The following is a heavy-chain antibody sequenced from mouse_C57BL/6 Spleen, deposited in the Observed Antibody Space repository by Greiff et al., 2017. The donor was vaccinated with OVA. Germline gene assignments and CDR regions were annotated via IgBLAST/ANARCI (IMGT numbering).Heavy chain of an antibody. CDR1: GYTFTSYW. CDR2: IHPNSGST. CDR3: ASPITTVGAGDY. D-gene: IGHD1-1*01. Sequence: QVQLKESGAELVKPGASVKLSCKASGYTFTSYWMHWVKQRPGQGLEWIGMIHPNSGSTNYNEKFKSKATLTVDKSSGTAYMQLSSLTSEDSAVYYCASPITTVGAGDYWGQDTTLTVSS. J-gene: IGHJ2*01. V-gene: IGHV1-64*01.